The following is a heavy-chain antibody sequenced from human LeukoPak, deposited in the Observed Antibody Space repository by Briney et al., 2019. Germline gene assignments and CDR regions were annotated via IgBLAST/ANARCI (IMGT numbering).Heavy chain of an antibody. D-gene: IGHD6-19*01. J-gene: IGHJ6*02. V-gene: IGHV3-48*02. CDR3: ARDSVAGRGVDV. CDR2: ITSSSDTI. CDR1: GCTFSSYS. Sequence: GGSLRLSCAASGCTFSSYSMNWVRQAPGKGLEWVSYITSSSDTIYYADSVKGRFTISRDNAKNSLYLQMNSLRDEDTAVYYCARDSVAGRGVDVWGHGTTVTVSS.